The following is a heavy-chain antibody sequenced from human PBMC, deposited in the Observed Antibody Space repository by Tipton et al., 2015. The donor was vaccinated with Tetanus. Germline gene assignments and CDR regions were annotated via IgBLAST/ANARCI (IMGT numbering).Heavy chain of an antibody. J-gene: IGHJ3*02. CDR2: IYYSGST. CDR3: ARDTKSSSSGVDAFDI. CDR1: GGSISSGDYY. Sequence: TLSLTCTVSGGSISSGDYYWSWIRQPPGKGLEWIGYIYYSGSTYYNPSLKSRVTISVDTSKNQFSLKLSSVTAADTAVYYCARDTKSSSSGVDAFDIWGQGTMVTVSS. D-gene: IGHD6-6*01. V-gene: IGHV4-30-4*01.